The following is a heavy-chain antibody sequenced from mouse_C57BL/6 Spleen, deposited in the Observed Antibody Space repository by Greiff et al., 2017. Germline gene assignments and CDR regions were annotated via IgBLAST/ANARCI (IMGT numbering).Heavy chain of an antibody. J-gene: IGHJ4*01. CDR3: ARKGYGYDDDYAMDY. CDR1: GYTFTSYW. D-gene: IGHD2-2*01. V-gene: IGHV1-69*01. CDR2: IDPSDSYT. Sequence: QVQLKQPGAELVMPGASVKLSCKASGYTFTSYWMHWVKQRPGQGLEWIGEIDPSDSYTNYNQKFKGKSTLTVDKSSSTAYMQLSSLTSEDSAVYYCARKGYGYDDDYAMDYWGQGTSVTVSS.